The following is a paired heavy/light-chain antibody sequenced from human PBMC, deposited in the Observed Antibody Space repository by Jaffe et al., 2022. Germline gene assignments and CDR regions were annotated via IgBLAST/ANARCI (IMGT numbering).Light chain of an antibody. CDR1: QGISNY. CDR3: QQYNSYPLT. CDR2: GAS. Sequence: DIQMTQSPSSLSASVGDRVTITCRASQGISNYLAWFQQKPGKAPKSLIYGASTLQSGVPSRFSGSGSGTDFTLTISSLQPEDFATYYCQQYNSYPLTFGGGTKVEIK. V-gene: IGKV1-16*01. J-gene: IGKJ4*01.
Heavy chain of an antibody. D-gene: IGHD4-4*01. CDR3: ARQLGNSRIDY. CDR2: IYSSGST. V-gene: IGHV4-39*01. Sequence: QLQLQESGPGLVKPSETLSLTCTVSGGSISSGTYYWGWIRQPPGKGLEWIGTIYSSGSTYYNPSLKSRVTISVDTSKNQFSLKLSSVTAADTAVYYCARQLGNSRIDYWGQGTLVTVSS. CDR1: GGSISSGTYY. J-gene: IGHJ4*02.